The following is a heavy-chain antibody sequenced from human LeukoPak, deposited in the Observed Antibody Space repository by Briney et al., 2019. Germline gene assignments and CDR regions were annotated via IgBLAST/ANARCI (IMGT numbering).Heavy chain of an antibody. V-gene: IGHV4-59*01. J-gene: IGHJ4*02. CDR1: GGSISSYY. CDR2: IYYSGST. CDR3: ARGERYYYGSGSYSY. D-gene: IGHD3-10*01. Sequence: PSETLSLTCTVSGGSISSYYWSWIRQPPGKGLEWIGYIYYSGSTNYNPSLKSRVTISVDTSKNQFSLELSSVTAADTAVYYCARGERYYYGSGSYSYWGQGTLVTVSS.